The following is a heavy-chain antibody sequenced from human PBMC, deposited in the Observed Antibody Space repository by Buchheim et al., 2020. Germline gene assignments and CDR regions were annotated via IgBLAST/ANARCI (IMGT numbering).Heavy chain of an antibody. CDR1: GGSISSGDYS. Sequence: QLQLQESGSGLVRPSQTLSLTCAVSGGSISSGDYSWNWIRQPPGKGLEWIGNIYRSGSTDYSPSLKSRVFISVDGSTNQFYLKLISVTAADTAVYYCARGEGPWGQGTL. CDR3: ARGEGP. CDR2: IYRSGST. J-gene: IGHJ5*02. V-gene: IGHV4-30-2*01.